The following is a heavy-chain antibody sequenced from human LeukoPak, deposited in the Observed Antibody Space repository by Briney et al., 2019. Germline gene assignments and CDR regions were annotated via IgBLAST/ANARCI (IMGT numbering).Heavy chain of an antibody. CDR3: LRSDSSGWWYFDY. J-gene: IGHJ4*02. CDR2: INPNSGGT. V-gene: IGHV1-2*02. D-gene: IGHD6-19*01. CDR1: GYTFTGYY. Sequence: ASVKVSCKASGYTFTGYYRHWVRQAPGQGLEWMGWINPNSGGTNYAQKFQGRVTMTRDTSISTAYMELSRLRSDDTAVYYCLRSDSSGWWYFDYWGQGTLVTVSS.